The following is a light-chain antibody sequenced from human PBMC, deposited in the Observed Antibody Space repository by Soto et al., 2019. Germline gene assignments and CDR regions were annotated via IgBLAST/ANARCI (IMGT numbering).Light chain of an antibody. CDR3: CSYAGSSTFV. CDR2: DVS. CDR1: SSDVGVYNY. Sequence: QSALTQPRSVSGSPGQSVTISCTGISSDVGVYNYVSWYQQHPGKVPKLMIFDVSKRPSGVPDRFSGSNSGNTASLTISGLQAEDEANYYCCSYAGSSTFVFGGGTKVTVL. V-gene: IGLV2-11*01. J-gene: IGLJ2*01.